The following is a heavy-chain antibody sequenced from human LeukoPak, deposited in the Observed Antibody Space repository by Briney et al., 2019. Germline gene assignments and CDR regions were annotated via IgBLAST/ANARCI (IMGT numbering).Heavy chain of an antibody. CDR1: GFTFSSYA. J-gene: IGHJ4*02. CDR2: MSYDGSNK. CDR3: ARAEYYDSSGYYLY. V-gene: IGHV3-30*01. D-gene: IGHD3-22*01. Sequence: GGSLRLSCAASGFTFSSYAMHWVRQAPGKGLEWVAVMSYDGSNKYYADSVKGRFTISRDNSKNTLYLQMNSLRAEDMAVYYCARAEYYDSSGYYLYWGQGTLVTVSS.